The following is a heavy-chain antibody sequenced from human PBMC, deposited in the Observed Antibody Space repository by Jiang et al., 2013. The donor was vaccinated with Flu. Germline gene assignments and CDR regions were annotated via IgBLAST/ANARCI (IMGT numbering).Heavy chain of an antibody. Sequence: GAEVKKPGSSVKVSCKASGGTFSSYAISWVRQAPGQGLEWMGGIIPIFGTANYAQKFQGRVTITADESTSTAYMELSSLRSEDTAVYYCARVYCSSGGSCHVRYFDYWGQGTLVTVSS. V-gene: IGHV1-69*01. J-gene: IGHJ4*02. CDR2: IIPIFGTA. D-gene: IGHD2-15*01. CDR3: ARVYCSSGGSCHVRYFDY. CDR1: GGTFSSYA.